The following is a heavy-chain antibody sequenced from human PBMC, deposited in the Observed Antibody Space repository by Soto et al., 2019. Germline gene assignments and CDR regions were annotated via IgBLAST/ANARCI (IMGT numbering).Heavy chain of an antibody. CDR1: GGTLSDLA. Sequence: QVHLVQSGAEVKKPGSSVKVSCKTSGGTLSDLAFSWVRKAPRQGLEGVGGIIPLFGTPNYAREFQGRVSISADESSNTVYMELRSLRSEDTAVYYCASERVAEMATGGYFDNWGQGTLVTVSS. V-gene: IGHV1-69*01. D-gene: IGHD5-12*01. CDR3: ASERVAEMATGGYFDN. J-gene: IGHJ4*02. CDR2: IIPLFGTP.